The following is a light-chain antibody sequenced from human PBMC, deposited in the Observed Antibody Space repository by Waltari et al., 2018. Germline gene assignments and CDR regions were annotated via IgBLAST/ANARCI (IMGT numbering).Light chain of an antibody. V-gene: IGLV3-25*03. J-gene: IGLJ2*01. CDR1: ALPNPY. Sequence: SYDLTQSPSVSVSPGQTARITCSGDALPNPYSYWYQQKPGQAPVMVIYKDNEGPSGIPERFSASNSGTTVTLTISGVQAEDEAYYYCQSSYSSGSYVVFGGGTKLTVL. CDR2: KDN. CDR3: QSSYSSGSYVV.